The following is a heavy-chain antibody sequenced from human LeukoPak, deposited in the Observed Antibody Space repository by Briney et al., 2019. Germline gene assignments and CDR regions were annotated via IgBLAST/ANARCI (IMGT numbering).Heavy chain of an antibody. V-gene: IGHV1-8*01. Sequence: ASLKVSCKASGDTFTSYDINWVRQATGQGLEWMGWVNPNSGNTGYAQKFQGRVTMTRNTSISTAYMELSSLRSEDTAVYYCARTYARPGYYYYGMDVWGQGTSVTVSS. CDR1: GDTFTSYD. CDR2: VNPNSGNT. D-gene: IGHD1-14*01. CDR3: ARTYARPGYYYYGMDV. J-gene: IGHJ6*02.